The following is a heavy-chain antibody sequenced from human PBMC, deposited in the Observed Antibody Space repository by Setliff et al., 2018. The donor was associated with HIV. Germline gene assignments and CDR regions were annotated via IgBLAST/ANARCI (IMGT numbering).Heavy chain of an antibody. CDR2: ISAYNDET. CDR3: ARRLRGNGMDV. D-gene: IGHD3-10*01. V-gene: IGHV1-18*01. J-gene: IGHJ6*02. Sequence: GASVKVSCKASGYTFTSYGISWVRQAPGQGLEWMGWISAYNDETSYAQNLQGRVTMTTDTSTSTAYMELRGLRSDDTAVYYCARRLRGNGMDVWGQGTTVTVSS. CDR1: GYTFTSYG.